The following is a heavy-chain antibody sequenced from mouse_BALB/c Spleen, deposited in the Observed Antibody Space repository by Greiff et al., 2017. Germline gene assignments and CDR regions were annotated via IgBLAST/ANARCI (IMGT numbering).Heavy chain of an antibody. Sequence: VQLQQSGAELVRPGSSVKISCKASGYAFSSYWMNWVKQRPGQGLEWIGQIYPGDGDTNYNGKFKGKATLTADKSSSTAYMQLSSLTSEDSAVYFCARGGGNSIAYWGQGTLVTVSA. CDR1: GYAFSSYW. CDR2: IYPGDGDT. CDR3: ARGGGNSIAY. V-gene: IGHV1-80*01. D-gene: IGHD2-1*01. J-gene: IGHJ3*01.